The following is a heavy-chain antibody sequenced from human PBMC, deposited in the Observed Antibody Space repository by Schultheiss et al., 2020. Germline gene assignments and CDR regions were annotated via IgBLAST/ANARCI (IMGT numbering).Heavy chain of an antibody. CDR2: IYWDDDK. CDR1: GFSPSTSGVG. V-gene: IGHV2-5*02. Sequence: SGPTLVKPTQTLTLTCTFSGFSPSTSGVGVGWIRQPPGKALEWLALIYWDDDKRYSPSLKSRLTITKDTSKNQVVLTMTNMDPVDTATYYCARYSGSYYSLAFDYWGQGTLVTGSS. J-gene: IGHJ4*02. CDR3: ARYSGSYYSLAFDY. D-gene: IGHD1-26*01.